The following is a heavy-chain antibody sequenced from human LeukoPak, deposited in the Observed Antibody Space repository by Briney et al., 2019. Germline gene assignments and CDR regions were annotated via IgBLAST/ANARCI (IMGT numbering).Heavy chain of an antibody. V-gene: IGHV1-18*01. Sequence: ASVKVSCKASGYTFTSYGISWVRQAPGQGLEWMGWISAYNGNTNYAQKLQGRVTMTTDTSTSTAYMELRSLRSDDTAVYYCARDEQWLVRGRHYYGMDVWGQGTTVTVSS. CDR2: ISAYNGNT. D-gene: IGHD6-19*01. CDR1: GYTFTSYG. CDR3: ARDEQWLVRGRHYYGMDV. J-gene: IGHJ6*02.